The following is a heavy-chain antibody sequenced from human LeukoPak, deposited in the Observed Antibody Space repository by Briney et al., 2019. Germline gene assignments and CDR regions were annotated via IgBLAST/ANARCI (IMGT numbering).Heavy chain of an antibody. V-gene: IGHV4-30-4*08. CDR2: IYSSGST. Sequence: SQTLSLTCTVSGGSISSGDYYWSWIRQPPGKGLEWIGYIYSSGSTYYNPSLKSRVTISVDTSKNQFSLKLSSVTAADTAVYYCARELISYGTYYYDSSGLNYWGQGTLVTVSS. CDR3: ARELISYGTYYYDSSGLNY. CDR1: GGSISSGDYY. D-gene: IGHD3-22*01. J-gene: IGHJ4*02.